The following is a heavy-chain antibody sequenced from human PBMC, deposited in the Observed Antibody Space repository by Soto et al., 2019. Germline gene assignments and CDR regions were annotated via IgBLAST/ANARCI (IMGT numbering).Heavy chain of an antibody. CDR2: IYHSGST. CDR3: ARGYYDSEGEWYFDY. D-gene: IGHD3-22*01. V-gene: IGHV4-30-2*01. CDR1: GGSISSGGYS. J-gene: IGHJ4*02. Sequence: QLQLQESGSGLVKPSQTLSLTCAVSGGSISSGGYSWSWIRQPPGKGLEWIGYIYHSGSTYYNPSLKSRVTISVDRSKNQFSLKLSSVTAADTAVYYCARGYYDSEGEWYFDYWGQGTLVTVSS.